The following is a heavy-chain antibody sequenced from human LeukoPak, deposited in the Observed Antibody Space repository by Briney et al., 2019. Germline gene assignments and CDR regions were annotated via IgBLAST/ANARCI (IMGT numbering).Heavy chain of an antibody. D-gene: IGHD3-22*01. Sequence: GGSLRLSCAASGFTFKTHAMSWVRQAPGKGLEWVSVIYSGGSTYYADSVKGRFTISRDNSKNTLYLQMNSLRAEDTAVYYCARVGYYDSYFDYWGQGTLVTVSS. V-gene: IGHV3-53*01. CDR2: IYSGGST. J-gene: IGHJ4*02. CDR3: ARVGYYDSYFDY. CDR1: GFTFKTHA.